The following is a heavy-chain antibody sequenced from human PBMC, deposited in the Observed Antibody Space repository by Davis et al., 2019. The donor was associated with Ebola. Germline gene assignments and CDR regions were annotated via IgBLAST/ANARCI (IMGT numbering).Heavy chain of an antibody. D-gene: IGHD6-13*01. CDR2: INPHGGAT. CDR1: GYIFSDYY. V-gene: IGHV1-2*02. J-gene: IGHJ3*02. CDR3: ARGRSSSRWAFDM. Sequence: ASVKVSCKASGYIFSDYYIYWVRQAPGQGLEWMGWINPHGGATKYAQRFQDRVNMTRDMSISTAYMDLSRLKSDDTAVYYCARGRSSSRWAFDMWGQGTMVTVSS.